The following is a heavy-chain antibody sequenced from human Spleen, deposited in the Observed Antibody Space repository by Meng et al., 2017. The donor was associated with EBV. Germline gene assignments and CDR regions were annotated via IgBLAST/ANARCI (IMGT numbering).Heavy chain of an antibody. D-gene: IGHD6-25*01. CDR1: VFTCIRYL. CDR2: TNEDGRTT. Sequence: EMTLVESGVGLVYLEASLRLSCVSSVFTCIRYLIYLVRHVPGTGLVWVSRTNEDGRTTDYADSVKGRFTISRYNTKNILYLQMDSLRAEDKALYLCSRDLAGSDDDWGQGTLVTVSS. V-gene: IGHV3-74*01. J-gene: IGHJ4*02. CDR3: SRDLAGSDDD.